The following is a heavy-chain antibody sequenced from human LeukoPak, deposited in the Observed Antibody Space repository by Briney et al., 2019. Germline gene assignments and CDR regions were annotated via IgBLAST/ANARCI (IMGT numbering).Heavy chain of an antibody. CDR3: ARLREAAFDI. CDR2: IGTAGDT. CDR1: GFTFSSYD. J-gene: IGHJ3*02. D-gene: IGHD1-26*01. Sequence: GGALRLSCAASGFTFSSYDFHWVRQPTGKGLEWVSAIGTAGDTYYPGSVKGRFTMSRENAKNSLYLQMNSLRAGDTAVYYCARLREAAFDIWGQGTMVTVSS. V-gene: IGHV3-13*04.